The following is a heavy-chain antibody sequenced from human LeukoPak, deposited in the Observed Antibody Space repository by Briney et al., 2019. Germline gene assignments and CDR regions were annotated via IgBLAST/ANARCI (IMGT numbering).Heavy chain of an antibody. CDR3: TKGAGCSGGSCRSTFDY. J-gene: IGHJ4*02. V-gene: IGHV3-72*01. CDR2: IRNKANGHTT. CDR1: GFTFSDHY. D-gene: IGHD2-15*01. Sequence: PGGSLRLPCAASGFTFSDHYMDWVRQAPGKGLEWVGRIRNKANGHTTEYAASVKGRFTISRDDSKNSLYLQMNSLKTEDTAVYYCTKGAGCSGGSCRSTFDYWGQGTLVTVSS.